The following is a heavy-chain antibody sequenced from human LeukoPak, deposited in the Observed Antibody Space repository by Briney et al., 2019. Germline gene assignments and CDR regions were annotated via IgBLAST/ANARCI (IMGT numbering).Heavy chain of an antibody. Sequence: GGSLRLSCAASGFTFSSYGMHWVRQAPGKGLEWVAFIRYVGSNKYYADSVKGRFTISRDNSKNTLYLQMNSLRAEDTAVYHCAKDRKYYYGSGSYYKGPKSYYYYYMDVWGKGTTVTISS. V-gene: IGHV3-30*02. D-gene: IGHD3-10*01. CDR2: IRYVGSNK. CDR1: GFTFSSYG. CDR3: AKDRKYYYGSGSYYKGPKSYYYYYMDV. J-gene: IGHJ6*03.